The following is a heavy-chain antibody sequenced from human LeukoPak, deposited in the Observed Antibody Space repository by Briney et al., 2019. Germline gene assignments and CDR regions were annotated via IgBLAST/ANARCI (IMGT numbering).Heavy chain of an antibody. D-gene: IGHD1-26*01. V-gene: IGHV1-46*01. CDR3: AKDARGATRLSQGFDY. Sequence: ASVKVSCKASGYTFTSYYMYWVRQAPGQGLEWMGIINPSGGSTSSAQKFQGRVSMTRDTSTSTVYMELSSLRSEDTAVYYCAKDARGATRLSQGFDYWGQGTLVTVSS. CDR1: GYTFTSYY. J-gene: IGHJ4*02. CDR2: INPSGGST.